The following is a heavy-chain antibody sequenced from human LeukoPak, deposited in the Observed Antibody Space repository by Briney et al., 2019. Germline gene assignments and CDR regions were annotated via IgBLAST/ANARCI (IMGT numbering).Heavy chain of an antibody. J-gene: IGHJ6*03. V-gene: IGHV4-39*07. CDR1: GGSISSSKYY. Sequence: SETLSLTCSVSGGSISSSKYYWGWIRQPPGKGLEWIGEINHSGSTNYNPSLKSRVTISVDTSKNQFSLKLSSVTAADTAVYYCARGPPSRRYYYYYMDVWGKGTTVTVSS. CDR2: INHSGST. CDR3: ARGPPSRRYYYYYMDV. D-gene: IGHD6-6*01.